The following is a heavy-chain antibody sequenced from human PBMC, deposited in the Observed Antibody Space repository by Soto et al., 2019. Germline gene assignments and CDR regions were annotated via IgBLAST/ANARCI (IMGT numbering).Heavy chain of an antibody. CDR1: GFTFSSYA. Sequence: PGESLKISCAASGFTFSSYAMHWVRQAPGKGLEWVAVISYDGSNKYYADSVKGRFTISRDNSKNTLYLQMNSLRAEDTAVYYCARDSIAAAGYTSAEYFQHWGQGTELTVSS. J-gene: IGHJ1*01. D-gene: IGHD6-13*01. CDR2: ISYDGSNK. V-gene: IGHV3-30-3*01. CDR3: ARDSIAAAGYTSAEYFQH.